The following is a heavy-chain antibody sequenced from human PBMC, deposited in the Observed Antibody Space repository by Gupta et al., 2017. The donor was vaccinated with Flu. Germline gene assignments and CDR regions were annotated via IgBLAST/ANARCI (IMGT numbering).Heavy chain of an antibody. Sequence: NWVRQAPGKGLEWVSSISRSSDYIYYSDSVRGRFTISRDNAKDSRYLQMNSLRAEDTAVYYCARLSLLGGGAFDIWGQGTMVTVSS. J-gene: IGHJ3*02. CDR2: ISRSSDYI. CDR3: ARLSLLGGGAFDI. D-gene: IGHD1-26*01. V-gene: IGHV3-21*01.